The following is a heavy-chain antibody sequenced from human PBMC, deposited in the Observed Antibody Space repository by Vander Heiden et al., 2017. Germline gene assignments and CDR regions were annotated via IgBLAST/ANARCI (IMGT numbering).Heavy chain of an antibody. CDR3: ARADAAYGSGSYYSDYGMDV. V-gene: IGHV3-21*01. J-gene: IGHJ6*02. D-gene: IGHD3-10*01. Sequence: EVQLVESGGGLVKPGGSLRLSCAASGFTFSSYSMNWVRQAPGKGLEWVSSISSSSSYIYYADSVKGRFTISRDNAKNSLYLQMNSLRAEDTAVYYCARADAAYGSGSYYSDYGMDVWGQGTTVTVSS. CDR2: ISSSSSYI. CDR1: GFTFSSYS.